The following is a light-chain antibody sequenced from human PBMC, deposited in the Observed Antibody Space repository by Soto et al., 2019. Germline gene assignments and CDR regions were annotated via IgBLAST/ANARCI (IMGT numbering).Light chain of an antibody. CDR3: SSYTTTTTYV. V-gene: IGLV2-14*01. J-gene: IGLJ1*01. CDR1: SSDVGAYNY. CDR2: EVS. Sequence: PASVSGSPAQSITISCTGTSSDVGAYNYVSWYQQHPGKAPKLMIYEVSNRPSGVSNRFSGSKSGNTASLTISGLQAEDEADYYCSSYTTTTTYVFGTGTKVTVL.